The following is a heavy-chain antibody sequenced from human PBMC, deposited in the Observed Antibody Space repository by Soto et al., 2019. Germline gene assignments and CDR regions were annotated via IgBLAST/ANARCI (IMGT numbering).Heavy chain of an antibody. CDR3: ARVPVVIPAAIRPFFGY. V-gene: IGHV1-18*04. Sequence: ASVKVSCKASGYTFIDYGISWVRQAPGQGLEWMGWISVYNGDTKYAQKLQGRVTMTTGTSTSTAYMELRSLRSDDTAVYFCARVPVVIPAAIRPFFGYWGQGTLVTVSS. D-gene: IGHD2-2*02. CDR1: GYTFIDYG. J-gene: IGHJ4*02. CDR2: ISVYNGDT.